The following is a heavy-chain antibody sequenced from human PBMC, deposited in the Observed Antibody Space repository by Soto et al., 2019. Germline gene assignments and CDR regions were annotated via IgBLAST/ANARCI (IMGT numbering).Heavy chain of an antibody. J-gene: IGHJ6*02. V-gene: IGHV1-69*01. CDR2: IIPIFGTA. CDR3: ASWLKGPDIGNYYYGMDV. Sequence: GLEWVGGIIPIFGTANYAQKFQGRVTITADEFTRTAYMEMNSLRSEDTAVYYCASWLKGPDIGNYYYGMDVWGQGTTVSVSS. D-gene: IGHD2-15*01.